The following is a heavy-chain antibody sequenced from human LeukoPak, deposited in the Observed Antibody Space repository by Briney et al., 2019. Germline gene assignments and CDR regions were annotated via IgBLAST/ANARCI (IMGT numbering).Heavy chain of an antibody. CDR2: IYHSGTT. J-gene: IGHJ5*02. CDR3: ARGSNWFDP. D-gene: IGHD6-6*01. V-gene: IGHV4-59*01. CDR1: VGSISYYY. Sequence: SETLSLTCTVSVGSISYYYWSWIRLPPGKGLEWIGYIYHSGTTNYNPSLKSRVTISKDPSKNQISLKLTSVTHADTAVYYCARGSNWFDPWGQGILVTVSS.